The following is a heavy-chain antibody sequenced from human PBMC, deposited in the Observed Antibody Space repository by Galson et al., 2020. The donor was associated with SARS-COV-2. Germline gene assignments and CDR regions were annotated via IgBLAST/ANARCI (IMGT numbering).Heavy chain of an antibody. CDR3: ARPYSGSYYSWFDP. V-gene: IGHV3-30*04. J-gene: IGHJ5*02. CDR1: EFNFSSYA. D-gene: IGHD1-26*01. Sequence: GGSLRLSCAASEFNFSSYAMHWVRQAPGKGLEWVAVISYDGSNKYYADSVKGRFTISRDNSKNTLYLQMNSLRAEDTAVYYCARPYSGSYYSWFDPWGQGTLVTVSS. CDR2: ISYDGSNK.